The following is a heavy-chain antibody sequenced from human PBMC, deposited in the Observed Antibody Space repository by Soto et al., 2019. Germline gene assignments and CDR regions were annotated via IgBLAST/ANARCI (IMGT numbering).Heavy chain of an antibody. D-gene: IGHD3-3*01. J-gene: IGHJ5*02. CDR3: AKGDNFDCWGTFNCFDP. CDR2: ISGSGGHI. CDR1: GFTFGNYA. V-gene: IGHV3-23*01. Sequence: EVQLLESGGDLVQPGGSLRLSCAASGFTFGNYAMSWVRQTPGKGLEWVSSISGSGGHIYYTGSVKGRFTISRDNSKNTLYLQMNSLRADDTAVYYCAKGDNFDCWGTFNCFDPWGQGTLVTVSS.